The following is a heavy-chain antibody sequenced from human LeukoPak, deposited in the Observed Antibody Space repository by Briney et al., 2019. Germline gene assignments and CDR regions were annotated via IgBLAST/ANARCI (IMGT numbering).Heavy chain of an antibody. Sequence: GGSLRLSCVAFGFTFTDYFMSWVRQAPGKGLEWVASIKHNGGEKYYVDSVKGRFTISRDNAKNSLYLEMSSLRVEDTAVYYCARDRGWRSSGYYLYHFDYWGQGTLVTFAS. J-gene: IGHJ4*02. CDR2: IKHNGGEK. V-gene: IGHV3-7*01. CDR3: ARDRGWRSSGYYLYHFDY. CDR1: GFTFTDYF. D-gene: IGHD3-22*01.